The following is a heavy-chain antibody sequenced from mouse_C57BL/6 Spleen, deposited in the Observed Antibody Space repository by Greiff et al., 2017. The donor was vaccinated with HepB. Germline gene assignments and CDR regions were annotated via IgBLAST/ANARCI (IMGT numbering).Heavy chain of an antibody. V-gene: IGHV5-17*01. CDR1: GFTFSDYG. CDR3: ARPHYYGTPMDY. Sequence: EVKLEESGGGLVKPGGSLKLSCAASGFTFSDYGMHWVRQAPEKGLEWVAYISSGSSTIYYADTVKGRFTISRDNAKNTLFLQMTSLRSEDTAMYYCARPHYYGTPMDYWGQGTSVTVSS. D-gene: IGHD1-1*01. CDR2: ISSGSSTI. J-gene: IGHJ4*01.